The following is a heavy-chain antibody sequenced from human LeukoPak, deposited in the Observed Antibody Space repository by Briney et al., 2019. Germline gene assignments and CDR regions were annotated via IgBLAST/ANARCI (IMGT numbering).Heavy chain of an antibody. D-gene: IGHD6-25*01. V-gene: IGHV3-48*03. Sequence: GGSLRLSCAASGFTFSSYEMNWVRQAPGKGLEWVSYIVSSGSTIYYADSVKGRFTISRDNAKNSLYLQMNSLRAEDTAVYFCASSGHYFDYWGQGILVTVSS. CDR1: GFTFSSYE. CDR3: ASSGHYFDY. CDR2: IVSSGSTI. J-gene: IGHJ4*02.